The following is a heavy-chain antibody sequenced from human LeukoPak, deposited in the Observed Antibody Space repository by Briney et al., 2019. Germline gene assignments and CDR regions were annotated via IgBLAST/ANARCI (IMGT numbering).Heavy chain of an antibody. CDR2: INPNSGGT. J-gene: IGHJ6*03. Sequence: ASVKVSCKASGYTFTDYYIHWVRQAPGQGLEWMGWINPNSGGTNYAQKFQGRVTMTWDTSISTAYMELSRLRSEDTAVYYCARESHDFWSGSDDYYYYYYMDVWGKGTTVTVSS. D-gene: IGHD3-3*01. CDR3: ARESHDFWSGSDDYYYYYYMDV. CDR1: GYTFTDYY. V-gene: IGHV1-2*02.